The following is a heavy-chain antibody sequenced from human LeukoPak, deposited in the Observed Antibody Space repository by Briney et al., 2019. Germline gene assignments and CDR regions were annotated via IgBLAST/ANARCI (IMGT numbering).Heavy chain of an antibody. Sequence: SETLSLTCTVSGGSISSYYWSWIRQPPGKGLEWIGYIYYSGSTNYNPSLKSRVTISVDTSKNQFSLKLSSVTAADTAVYYCARGWKHWLVVFDIWGQGTMFTVSS. CDR1: GGSISSYY. J-gene: IGHJ3*02. D-gene: IGHD6-19*01. CDR3: ARGWKHWLVVFDI. CDR2: IYYSGST. V-gene: IGHV4-59*01.